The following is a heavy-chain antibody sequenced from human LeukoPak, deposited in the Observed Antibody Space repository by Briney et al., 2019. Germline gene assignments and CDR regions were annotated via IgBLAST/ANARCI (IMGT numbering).Heavy chain of an antibody. V-gene: IGHV3-30*09. CDR1: GFTFSSYA. Sequence: GGSLRLSCAASGFTFSSYAMHWVRQAPGKGLEWVAVISYDGSNKYYADSVKGRFAISRDNSKNTLYLQMNSLRAEDTAVYYCARDRPFDIWGQGTMVTVSS. CDR2: ISYDGSNK. CDR3: ARDRPFDI. J-gene: IGHJ3*02.